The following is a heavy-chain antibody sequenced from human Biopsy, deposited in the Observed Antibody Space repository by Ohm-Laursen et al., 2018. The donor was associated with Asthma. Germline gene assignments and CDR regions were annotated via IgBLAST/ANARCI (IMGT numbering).Heavy chain of an antibody. CDR3: ARDFVDSAMDYFDY. CDR2: VFYGGAT. D-gene: IGHD5-18*01. V-gene: IGHV4-59*01. CDR1: GDSISSYH. J-gene: IGHJ4*02. Sequence: TPSLTCTVSGDSISSYHWSWIRQPPGKGLEWIGYVFYGGATNYNPSLKSRVTISVVTSKNQFSRKLSSVTAADTAVYYCARDFVDSAMDYFDYWGQGTLVTVSS.